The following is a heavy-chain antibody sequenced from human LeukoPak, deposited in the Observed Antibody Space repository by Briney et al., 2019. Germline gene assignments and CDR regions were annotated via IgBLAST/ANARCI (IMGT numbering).Heavy chain of an antibody. CDR1: GLSISNDW. J-gene: IGHJ4*02. D-gene: IGHD3-10*01. Sequence: PGGSLRLSCAASGLSISNDWMSWVRQVPGQGLEWVARVKSKSAGETTDYAAPVKGRFTISRDDSKNTLYLQMNSLKTEDTAVYYCTLIQGWGSGSYYRDFWGQGTLVTASS. CDR3: TLIQGWGSGSYYRDF. V-gene: IGHV3-15*01. CDR2: VKSKSAGETT.